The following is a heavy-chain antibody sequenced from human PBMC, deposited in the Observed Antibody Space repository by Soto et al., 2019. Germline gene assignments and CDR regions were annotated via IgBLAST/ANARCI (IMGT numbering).Heavy chain of an antibody. D-gene: IGHD2-2*01. CDR3: ARGGYCSSTSCPMGWFDP. V-gene: IGHV1-18*01. J-gene: IGHJ5*02. CDR1: GYTFTSYG. CDR2: FSAYNGNT. Sequence: VQLVQSGAEVKKPGASVKVSCKASGYTFTSYGISWVRQAPGQGLEWMGWFSAYNGNTNYAQKLQGRVTMTTDTSTSTAYMELRSLRSDDTAVYYCARGGYCSSTSCPMGWFDPWGQGTLVTVSS.